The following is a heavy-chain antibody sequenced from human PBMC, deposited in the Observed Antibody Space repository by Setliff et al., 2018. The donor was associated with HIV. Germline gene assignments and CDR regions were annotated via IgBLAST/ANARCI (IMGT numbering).Heavy chain of an antibody. J-gene: IGHJ4*02. CDR2: INCGNGKS. D-gene: IGHD3-9*01. CDR3: VRGDDILTGYFRPYFFDY. CDR1: GYTFSSYT. V-gene: IGHV1-3*01. Sequence: AASVMVSCKASGYTFSSYTMHWVRQAPGQGLEWMGWINCGNGKSKYSQKFQDRVTFTRDTSASSAYMDLSSLGSEDSAVYYCVRGDDILTGYFRPYFFDYWGQGTLVTVSS.